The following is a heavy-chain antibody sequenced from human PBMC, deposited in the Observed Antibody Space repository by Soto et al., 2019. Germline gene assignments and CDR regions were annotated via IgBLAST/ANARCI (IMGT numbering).Heavy chain of an antibody. D-gene: IGHD1-1*01. CDR2: ISAHNGNT. V-gene: IGHV1-18*01. CDR1: GYDFTTYG. J-gene: IGHJ4*02. CDR3: ARGRYGDY. Sequence: QVHLVQSGAEVKKPGASVKVSCKGSGYDFTTYGITWVRQAPGQGLEWMAWISAHNGNTDYAQKLQGRVTVTRDTXTXXXXXXXXXXXSDDTAXXYXARGRYGDYWGQGALVTVSS.